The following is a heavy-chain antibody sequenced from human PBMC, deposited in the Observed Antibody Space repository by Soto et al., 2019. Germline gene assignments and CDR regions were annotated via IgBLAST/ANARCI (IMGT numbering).Heavy chain of an antibody. V-gene: IGHV1-69*13. D-gene: IGHD3-22*01. CDR3: ARKPYDSSDYHSAGFDY. Sequence: SVKVSCRTSGDSFSGYASIWVGQATGQGLEWMGGIIPIFGTANYAQKFQGRVTITADESTSTAYMELSSLRSEDTAVYYCARKPYDSSDYHSAGFDYLGQGTLVTVSS. CDR2: IIPIFGTA. CDR1: GDSFSGYA. J-gene: IGHJ4*02.